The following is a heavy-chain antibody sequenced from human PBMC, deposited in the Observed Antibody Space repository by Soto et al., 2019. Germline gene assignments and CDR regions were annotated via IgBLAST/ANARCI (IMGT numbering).Heavy chain of an antibody. V-gene: IGHV1-18*04. Sequence: QVQLVQSGAEVKKPGASVKVSCKASGYTFTSYGISWVRQAPGQGLEWMGWVSAYNGNTNYAQKLQGRVTMTTDTSTSTAYMELRSLRSDDTAVYYCARAPFNYYYYYGMDVWGQGTTVTVSS. CDR2: VSAYNGNT. CDR1: GYTFTSYG. J-gene: IGHJ6*02. CDR3: ARAPFNYYYYYGMDV.